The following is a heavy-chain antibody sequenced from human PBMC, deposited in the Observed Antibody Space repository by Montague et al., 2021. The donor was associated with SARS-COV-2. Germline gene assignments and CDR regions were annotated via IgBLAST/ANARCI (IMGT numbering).Heavy chain of an antibody. CDR2: IHDSGST. D-gene: IGHD3-16*01. CDR3: ARGSRKTTMVVLVILGTAHYFDS. J-gene: IGHJ4*01. Sequence: SETLSLTCAVYGGSFSGHYWCWICHTPGTGLELIWVIHDSGSTNYNSSLTIRVTISVYMCKNQFSLWLTLVTAADAALYDCARGSRKTTMVVLVILGTAHYFDSWGQGIQVTISS. CDR1: GGSFSGHY. V-gene: IGHV4-34*01.